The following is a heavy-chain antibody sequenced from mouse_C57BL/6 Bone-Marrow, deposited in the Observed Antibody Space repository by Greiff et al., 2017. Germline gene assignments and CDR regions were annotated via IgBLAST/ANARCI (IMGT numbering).Heavy chain of an antibody. Sequence: QVQLQQSGAELVRPGSSVKLSCKASGYTFTSYWMDWVKQRPGQGLEWIGNIYPSDSETHYNQKFKDKATLTVDKSSSTAYMQLSSLTSEDSAVYYCARGVYSNYGAYWGQETLVTVSA. CDR1: GYTFTSYW. CDR3: ARGVYSNYGAY. V-gene: IGHV1-61*01. CDR2: IYPSDSET. D-gene: IGHD2-5*01. J-gene: IGHJ3*01.